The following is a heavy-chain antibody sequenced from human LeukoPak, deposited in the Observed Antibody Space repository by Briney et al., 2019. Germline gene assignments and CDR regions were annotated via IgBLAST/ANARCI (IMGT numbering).Heavy chain of an antibody. CDR1: GFTFSNAC. J-gene: IGHJ4*02. CDR2: IKSKTDGGTT. CDR3: VLGESPIY. Sequence: AGSLTLSCAASGFTFSNACMSWVRQAPGKGLEWVGRIKSKTDGGTTDYAAPVKGRFTISRDDSKNTLYLQMNSLKTEDTAVYYCVLGESPIYWGQGTLVTVSS. D-gene: IGHD3-10*01. V-gene: IGHV3-15*01.